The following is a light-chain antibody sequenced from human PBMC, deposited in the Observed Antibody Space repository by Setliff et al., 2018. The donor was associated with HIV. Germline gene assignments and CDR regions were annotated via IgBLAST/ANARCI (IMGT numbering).Light chain of an antibody. CDR2: EVS. Sequence: QSVLTQPASVSGSPGQSITISCTGTRSDVGGYNSVSWYQQHPGKVPKVLIYEVSNRPSGVSNRFSGSKSGNTASLTISGLQADDEADYYCSSYTTTSTTVFGTGTKAPS. J-gene: IGLJ1*01. CDR1: RSDVGGYNS. CDR3: SSYTTTSTTV. V-gene: IGLV2-14*03.